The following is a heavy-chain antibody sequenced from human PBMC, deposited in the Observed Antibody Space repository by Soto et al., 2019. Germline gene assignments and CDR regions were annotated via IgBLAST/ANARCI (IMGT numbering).Heavy chain of an antibody. CDR3: AMVDVYVTPSPQDV. Sequence: QVQLVQSGAEVKNPGASVKVSCKASGYRFTSYGIGWVRQAPGQGLEWMGWINAYNGNTNYAPNLQGRVTLTTDTSTSTASMELRSLRSNDTAVYYCAMVDVYVTPSPQDVWGQGTTVTVSS. CDR1: GYRFTSYG. D-gene: IGHD3-16*01. V-gene: IGHV1-18*01. CDR2: INAYNGNT. J-gene: IGHJ6*02.